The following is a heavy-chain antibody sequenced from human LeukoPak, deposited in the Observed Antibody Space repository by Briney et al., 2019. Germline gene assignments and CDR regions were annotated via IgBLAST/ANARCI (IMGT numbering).Heavy chain of an antibody. D-gene: IGHD6-13*01. Sequence: GASVKVSCKASGYTFTGYYMHWVRQAPGQGLEWMGWINPNSGGTNYAQKFQGRVTMTRDTSISTAYMELSRLRSDDPAVYYCAREANPGGAAGTTGRTNWFDPWGQGTLVTVSS. CDR3: AREANPGGAAGTTGRTNWFDP. CDR1: GYTFTGYY. V-gene: IGHV1-2*02. J-gene: IGHJ5*02. CDR2: INPNSGGT.